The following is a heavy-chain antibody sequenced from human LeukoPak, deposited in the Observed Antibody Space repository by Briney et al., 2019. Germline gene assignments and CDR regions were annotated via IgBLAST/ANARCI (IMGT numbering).Heavy chain of an antibody. D-gene: IGHD3-22*01. CDR1: GGSFSGYY. Sequence: SETLSLTCAVYGGSFSGYYWSWIRQPPGKGLEWIGEINHSGSTNCNPSLKSRVTISVDTSKNQFSLKLSSVTAADTAVYYCARGDYYDSSGYYTYYFDYWGQGTLVTVSS. J-gene: IGHJ4*02. CDR3: ARGDYYDSSGYYTYYFDY. V-gene: IGHV4-34*01. CDR2: INHSGST.